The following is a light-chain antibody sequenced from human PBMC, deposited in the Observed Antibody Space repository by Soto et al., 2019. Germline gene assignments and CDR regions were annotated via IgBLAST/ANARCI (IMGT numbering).Light chain of an antibody. CDR1: QGISSY. Sequence: IQLTQSPYSLSASVGDRVTVTCRASQGISSYLAWYQQKPGKAPKFLIYAASTLQRGVPSRFSGSGSGTDFTLPISSLQPEDFATYFCQQLNSYPPTFGQGTELEIK. CDR3: QQLNSYPPT. CDR2: AAS. J-gene: IGKJ2*01. V-gene: IGKV1-9*01.